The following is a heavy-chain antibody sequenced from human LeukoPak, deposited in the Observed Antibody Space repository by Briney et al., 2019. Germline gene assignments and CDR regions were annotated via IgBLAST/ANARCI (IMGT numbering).Heavy chain of an antibody. V-gene: IGHV4-34*01. CDR2: TNHSGST. J-gene: IGHJ4*02. D-gene: IGHD6-6*01. CDR1: GGSFSGYY. Sequence: PSETLSLTCAVYGGSFSGYYWSWIRQPPGKGLEWIGETNHSGSTNYNPSLKSRVTISVDTSKNQFSLKLSSVTAADTAVYYCARGPSSILFFFDYWGQGTLVTVSS. CDR3: ARGPSSILFFFDY.